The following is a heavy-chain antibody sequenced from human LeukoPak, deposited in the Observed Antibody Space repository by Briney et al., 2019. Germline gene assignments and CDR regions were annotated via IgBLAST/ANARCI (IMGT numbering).Heavy chain of an antibody. V-gene: IGHV3-23*01. CDR2: ISGSGGST. Sequence: GGSLRLSCAAPGFTFSSYAMSWVRQAPGKGLEWVSAISGSGGSTYYADSVKGRFTISRDNSKNTLYLQMNSLRAEDTAIYYCAKVHYCGGDCYSMDAFDIWGQGTMVTDSS. D-gene: IGHD2-21*02. J-gene: IGHJ3*02. CDR3: AKVHYCGGDCYSMDAFDI. CDR1: GFTFSSYA.